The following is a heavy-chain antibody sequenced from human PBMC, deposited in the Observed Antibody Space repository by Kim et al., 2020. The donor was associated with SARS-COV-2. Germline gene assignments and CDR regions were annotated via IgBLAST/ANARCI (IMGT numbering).Heavy chain of an antibody. V-gene: IGHV4-39*01. Sequence: LKSRVTISVDTSKNQFSLKLSSVTAAETAVYYCARQSSYYDILTGNTNDPWGQGTLVTVSS. CDR3: ARQSSYYDILTGNTNDP. J-gene: IGHJ5*02. D-gene: IGHD3-9*01.